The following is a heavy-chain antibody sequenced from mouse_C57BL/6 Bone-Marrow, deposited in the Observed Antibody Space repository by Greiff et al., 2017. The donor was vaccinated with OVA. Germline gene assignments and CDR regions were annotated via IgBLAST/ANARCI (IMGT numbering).Heavy chain of an antibody. CDR1: GYTFTSYW. D-gene: IGHD1-1*01. J-gene: IGHJ1*03. CDR3: AKGATYYGSSYDWYFDV. CDR2: INTSSGYT. V-gene: IGHV1-7*01. Sequence: VQLQESGAELAKPGASVKLSCKASGYTFTSYWMHWVKQRPGQGLEWIGYINTSSGYTKYNQKFKDKATLTADKSASTAYMQLSILTYEDSAVYYCAKGATYYGSSYDWYFDVWGTGTTVTVSS.